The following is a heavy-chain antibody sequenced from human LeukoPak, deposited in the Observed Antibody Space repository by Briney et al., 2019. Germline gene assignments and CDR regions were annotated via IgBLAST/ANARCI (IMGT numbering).Heavy chain of an antibody. J-gene: IGHJ4*02. CDR3: TRSTAWSRWDY. CDR1: GFTDNPNR. Sequence: GGSLRLSCAASGFTDNPNRMSWVRQAPGKGLEWVSIINNGDTPYYADSVKGRFTISRDNSKNTLYLQVSSLRVEDTAVYFCTRSTAWSRWDYWGPGTLVTVSS. V-gene: IGHV3-66*01. D-gene: IGHD1-1*01. CDR2: INNGDTP.